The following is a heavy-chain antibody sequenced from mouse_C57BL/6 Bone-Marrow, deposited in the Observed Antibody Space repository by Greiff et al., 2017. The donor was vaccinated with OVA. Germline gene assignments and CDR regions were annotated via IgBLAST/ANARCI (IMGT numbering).Heavy chain of an antibody. V-gene: IGHV1-50*01. CDR1: GYTFTSYW. Sequence: QVQLKQPGAELVKPGASVKLSCKASGYTFTSYWMQWVKQRPGQGLAWIGEIDPSDSYTNYNQKFKGKATLTVDTSSSTAYMQLSSLTSEDSAVYYCASAVFAYRGQGTLVTVSA. J-gene: IGHJ3*01. CDR3: ASAVFAY. CDR2: IDPSDSYT.